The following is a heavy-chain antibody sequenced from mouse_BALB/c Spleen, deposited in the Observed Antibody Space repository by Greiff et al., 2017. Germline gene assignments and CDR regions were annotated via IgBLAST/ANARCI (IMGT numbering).Heavy chain of an antibody. CDR3: ARIYYYGSSEGNAMDY. V-gene: IGHV1-82*01. J-gene: IGHJ4*01. D-gene: IGHD1-1*01. CDR2: IYPGDGDT. Sequence: VQLKQSGPELVKPGASVKISCKASGYAFSSSWMNWVKQRPGQGLEWIGRIYPGDGDTNYNGKFKGKATLTADKSSSTAYMQLSSLTSVDSAVYFCARIYYYGSSEGNAMDYWGQGTSVTVSS. CDR1: GYAFSSSW.